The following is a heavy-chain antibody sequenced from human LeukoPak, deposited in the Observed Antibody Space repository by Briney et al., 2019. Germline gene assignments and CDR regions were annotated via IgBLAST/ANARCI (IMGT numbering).Heavy chain of an antibody. CDR3: AKGTTGMAPRGYFDD. V-gene: IGHV3-7*05. D-gene: IGHD5-18*01. CDR2: IKPDGSEK. J-gene: IGHJ4*02. Sequence: PGGSLRLSCAASGFIFSRYWMTWVRQAPGKGLEWVANIKPDGSEKKYVDSVKGRFTISRDNSKNTLYLQMNSLTVEDTAVYYCAKGTTGMAPRGYFDDWGQGTLVTVSS. CDR1: GFIFSRYW.